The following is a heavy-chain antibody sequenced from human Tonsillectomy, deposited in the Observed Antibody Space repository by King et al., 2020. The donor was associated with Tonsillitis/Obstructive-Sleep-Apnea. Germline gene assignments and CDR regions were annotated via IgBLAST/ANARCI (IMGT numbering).Heavy chain of an antibody. V-gene: IGHV1-2*06. J-gene: IGHJ5*02. CDR3: ARDAGRRMGYCSGGSCYSKGWFDP. Sequence: QLVQSGAEVKKPGPSVKVSCKASGYTFTGYYMHWVRQAPGQGLEWMGRINPNSGGTNYAQKFQGRVTMTRDTSISTAYMERSRLRSDDTAVYYCARDAGRRMGYCSGGSCYSKGWFDPWGQGTLVTVSS. D-gene: IGHD2-15*01. CDR2: INPNSGGT. CDR1: GYTFTGYY.